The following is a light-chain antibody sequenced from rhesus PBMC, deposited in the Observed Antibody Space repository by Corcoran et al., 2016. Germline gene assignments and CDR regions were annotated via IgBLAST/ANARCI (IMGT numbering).Light chain of an antibody. J-gene: IGKJ2*01. Sequence: DIQMTQSPSSLSASVGDRVTITCRASENVNNYLIWYQQKPGKAPKILIYKASTLQSGVPSRFSGSGAGTDYTFTISGLQPEDVATYYCQHGYGTPYSFGQGTKVEIK. V-gene: IGKV1-74*01. CDR3: QHGYGTPYS. CDR2: KAS. CDR1: ENVNNY.